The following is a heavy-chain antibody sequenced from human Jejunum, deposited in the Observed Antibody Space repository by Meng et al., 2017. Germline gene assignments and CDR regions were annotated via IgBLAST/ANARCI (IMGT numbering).Heavy chain of an antibody. CDR2: IYKSGST. D-gene: IGHD3-22*01. CDR1: DYSILSGYY. Sequence: GPLRLSCTVSDYSILSGYYWGWIRQSPGKGLEWIGSIYKSGSTYYNPSLKSRVTMSVDTSKNQFSLNLSSVTAADTAVYYCARDWAYYSDTTGYYFYFDSWGQGTQVTVSS. V-gene: IGHV4-38-2*02. CDR3: ARDWAYYSDTTGYYFYFDS. J-gene: IGHJ4*02.